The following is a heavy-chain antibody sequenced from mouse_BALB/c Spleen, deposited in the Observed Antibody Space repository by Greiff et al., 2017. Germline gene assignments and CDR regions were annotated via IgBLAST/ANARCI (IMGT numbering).Heavy chain of an antibody. V-gene: IGHV1-14*01. J-gene: IGHJ4*01. CDR1: GYTFTSYV. D-gene: IGHD1-2*01. CDR2: INPYNDGT. Sequence: EVQLQQSGPELVKPGASVKMSCKASGYTFTSYVMHWVKQKPGQGLEWIGYINPYNDGTKYNEKFKGKATLTSDKSSSTAYMELSSLTSEDSAVYYCARESHYYGYYAMDYWGQGTSVTVSS. CDR3: ARESHYYGYYAMDY.